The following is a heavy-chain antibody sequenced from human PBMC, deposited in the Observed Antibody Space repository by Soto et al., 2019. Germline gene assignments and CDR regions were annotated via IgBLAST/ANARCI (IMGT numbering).Heavy chain of an antibody. CDR2: ISFDGKKK. CDR1: GFVFSDFG. V-gene: IGHV3-30*18. J-gene: IGHJ3*02. CDR3: AKNRRMTVAVIDAFDN. Sequence: QVQLVESGGGVVQPGRSLRLSCVGSGFVFSDFGMNWVRQAPGKGLEWVAVISFDGKKKYYADSVKGRFSISRDNSKNTVSLQINSLGAEDTAVYYCAKNRRMTVAVIDAFDNWGQGTMVTVSS. D-gene: IGHD3-22*01.